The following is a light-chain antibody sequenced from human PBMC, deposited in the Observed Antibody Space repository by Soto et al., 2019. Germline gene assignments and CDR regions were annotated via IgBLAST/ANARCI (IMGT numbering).Light chain of an antibody. CDR3: QQYGSSPSIT. V-gene: IGKV3-20*01. J-gene: IGKJ5*01. CDR1: QSIGNY. CDR2: ATS. Sequence: EVVVTQSPATLSLSPGEGATLACRASQSIGNYLAWYQQKPGQAPRLLIYATSNRATGIPDRFSGSGSGTDFTLTISRLEPEDFAVYYCQQYGSSPSITFGQGTRLEI.